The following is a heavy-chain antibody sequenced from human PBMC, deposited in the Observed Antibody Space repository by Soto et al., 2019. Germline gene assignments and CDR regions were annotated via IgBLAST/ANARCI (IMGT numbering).Heavy chain of an antibody. J-gene: IGHJ4*02. CDR2: ITRSSGSE. V-gene: IGHV3-9*02. CDR1: GFTSHDYA. D-gene: IGHD1-26*01. CDR3: AKDKQGGTYFSGLDN. Sequence: SGGSLRLSCAASGFTSHDYAMHWVRQAPGKGLEWVSGITRSSGSEGYADSVKGRFIVSRDNAKNSLYLQMNSLRPEDTALYYCAKDKQGGTYFSGLDNWGQGTLVTVSS.